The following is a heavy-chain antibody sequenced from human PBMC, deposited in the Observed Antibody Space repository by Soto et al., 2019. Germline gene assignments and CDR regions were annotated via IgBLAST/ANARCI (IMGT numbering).Heavy chain of an antibody. D-gene: IGHD6-6*01. CDR3: ARRKVAARPPGHGMDV. V-gene: IGHV5-10-1*01. Sequence: GESLKISCKGSGYSFTSYWIGWVRQMPGKGLEWMGRIDPSDSYTNYSPSFQGHVTISADKSISTAYLQWSSLKASDTAMYYCARRKVAARPPGHGMDVWGQGTTVTVSS. J-gene: IGHJ6*02. CDR2: IDPSDSYT. CDR1: GYSFTSYW.